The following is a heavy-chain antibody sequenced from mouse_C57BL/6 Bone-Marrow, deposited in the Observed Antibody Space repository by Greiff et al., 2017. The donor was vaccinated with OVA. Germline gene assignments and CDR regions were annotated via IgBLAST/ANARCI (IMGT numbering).Heavy chain of an antibody. Sequence: VMLVESGAELARPGASVKMSCKASGYTFTSYTMHWVKQRPGQGLEWIGYINPSSGYTKYNQKFKDKATLTADKSSSTAYMQLSSLTSEDSAVYYCARIYDGYYVEFDYWGQGTTLTVSS. J-gene: IGHJ2*01. CDR2: INPSSGYT. CDR1: GYTFTSYT. V-gene: IGHV1-4*01. D-gene: IGHD2-3*01. CDR3: ARIYDGYYVEFDY.